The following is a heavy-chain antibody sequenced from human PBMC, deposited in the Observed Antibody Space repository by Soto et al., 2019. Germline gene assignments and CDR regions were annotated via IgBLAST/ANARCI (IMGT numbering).Heavy chain of an antibody. CDR1: GFTFSSYG. V-gene: IGHV3-23*01. CDR3: AKPSTSTTVTTCFDY. D-gene: IGHD4-17*01. J-gene: IGHJ4*02. CDR2: ISGSGGTT. Sequence: EVQLLESGGGLVQPGGSLRLSCAASGFTFSSYGMSWVRQAPGKGLEWVSSISGSGGTTYHADSVKGRFTISRDNSKNTLYLQTNSLRVDDTAVYYCAKPSTSTTVTTCFDYWGQGALVTVSS.